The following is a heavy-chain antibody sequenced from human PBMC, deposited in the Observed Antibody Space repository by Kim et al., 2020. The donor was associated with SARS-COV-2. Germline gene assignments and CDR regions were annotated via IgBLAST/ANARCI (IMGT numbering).Heavy chain of an antibody. CDR3: ARDVVVATHYYGMDV. CDR1: GFTFSSYS. D-gene: IGHD5-12*01. CDR2: ISSSSSYI. V-gene: IGHV3-21*01. Sequence: WGSLRLSCAASGFTFSSYSMNWVRQAPGKGLEGVSSISSSSSYIYYADSVKGRFTISRDNAKNSLYLQMNSLRAEDTAVYYCARDVVVATHYYGMDVWGQGTTVTVSS. J-gene: IGHJ6*02.